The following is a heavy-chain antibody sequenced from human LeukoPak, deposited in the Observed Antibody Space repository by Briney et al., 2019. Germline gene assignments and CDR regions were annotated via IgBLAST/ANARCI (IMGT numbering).Heavy chain of an antibody. CDR1: GYSFTSGHY. Sequence: SETLSLTCSVSGYSFTSGHYWGWIRQPPGKGLEGFANIYHTGSAHYTPSLKSRVTISVDTSKNQFSLKLSSVTAADTAVYYCARYCTSTTCILRGFDYWGQGTLVTVSS. D-gene: IGHD2-2*01. J-gene: IGHJ4*02. CDR3: ARYCTSTTCILRGFDY. CDR2: IYHTGSA. V-gene: IGHV4-38-2*01.